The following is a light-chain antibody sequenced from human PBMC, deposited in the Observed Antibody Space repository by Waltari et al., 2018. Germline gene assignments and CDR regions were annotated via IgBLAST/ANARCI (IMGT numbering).Light chain of an antibody. J-gene: IGKJ1*01. CDR1: QTIDNY. V-gene: IGKV1-5*01. CDR3: QQYYVFPRT. CDR2: DAS. Sequence: DIQMTQSPSTLSASVGDRVTITCRASQTIDNYLAWYQQKPGEAPKVMIYDASTLETGVPSRFSGSGSGTDFTLTISCLQPEDVAVYYCQQYYVFPRTFGPGTKVTIK.